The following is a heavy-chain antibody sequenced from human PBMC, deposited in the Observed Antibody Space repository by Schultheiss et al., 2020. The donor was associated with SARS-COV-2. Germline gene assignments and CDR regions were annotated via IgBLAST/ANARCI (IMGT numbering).Heavy chain of an antibody. CDR2: IYSGGNT. Sequence: GGSLRLSCAASGLTFSNNYMTWVRQAPGKGLEWVSVIYSGGNTHYADSVRGRFIISRDNSKNTLYLQMTSLRVEDTAMYYCVRDGPAASYGMDVWGQGTTVTVSS. D-gene: IGHD2-2*01. J-gene: IGHJ6*02. CDR1: GLTFSNNY. V-gene: IGHV3-66*01. CDR3: VRDGPAASYGMDV.